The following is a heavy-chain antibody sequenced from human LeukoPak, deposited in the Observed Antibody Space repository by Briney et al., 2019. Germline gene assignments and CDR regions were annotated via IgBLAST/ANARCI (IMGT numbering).Heavy chain of an antibody. CDR1: GYTFTGYY. J-gene: IGHJ3*02. CDR3: ARVRTAYYQLLWEDAFDI. Sequence: ASVTVSCKASGYTFTGYYLHWVRQAPGQGLEWMGWINPNSGGTNYAQKFQGRVTMTRDTSISTAYMELSRLRSDDTAVYYCARVRTAYYQLLWEDAFDIWGQGTMVTVSS. V-gene: IGHV1-2*02. CDR2: INPNSGGT. D-gene: IGHD2-2*01.